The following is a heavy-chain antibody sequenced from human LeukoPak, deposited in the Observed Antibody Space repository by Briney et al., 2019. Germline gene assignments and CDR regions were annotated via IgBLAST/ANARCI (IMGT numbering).Heavy chain of an antibody. CDR1: SAFISSGGYF. V-gene: IGHV4-31*03. Sequence: SQTLSLTCTVASAFISSGGYFWSWIRQCPGKGLEWIGYIYYTGNTYYYPSLKSRVAISVDTSKNQFSLKLSSVTAADTAVYYCARDNSGVLDYWGQGTLVTVSS. J-gene: IGHJ4*02. CDR3: ARDNSGVLDY. CDR2: IYYTGNT. D-gene: IGHD3-10*01.